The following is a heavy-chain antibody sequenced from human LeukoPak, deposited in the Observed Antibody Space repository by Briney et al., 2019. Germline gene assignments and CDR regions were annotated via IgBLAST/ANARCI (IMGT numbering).Heavy chain of an antibody. D-gene: IGHD1-26*01. V-gene: IGHV4-59*01. CDR2: IYYSGST. CDR1: GGSISSYY. Sequence: SETLSLTCTVSGGSISSYYWSWIRQPPGKGLEWIGYIYYSGSTNYNPSLKSRVTISVDTSKNQSSLKLSSVTAADTAVYYCARGGSYYGEIDYWGQGTLVTVSS. CDR3: ARGGSYYGEIDY. J-gene: IGHJ4*02.